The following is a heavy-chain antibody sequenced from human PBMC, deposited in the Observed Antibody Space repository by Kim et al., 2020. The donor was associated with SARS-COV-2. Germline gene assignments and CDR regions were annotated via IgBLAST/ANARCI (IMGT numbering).Heavy chain of an antibody. J-gene: IGHJ3*02. CDR3: ARESDYGAITPGDAFDI. CDR1: GYTFTSYA. Sequence: ASVKVSCKASGYTFTSYAMNWVRQAPGQGLEWMGWINTNTGNPTYAQGFTGRFVFSLDTSVSTAYLQISSLKADDTAVYYCARESDYGAITPGDAFDIWGQGTMVTVSS. D-gene: IGHD4-17*01. V-gene: IGHV7-4-1*02. CDR2: INTNTGNP.